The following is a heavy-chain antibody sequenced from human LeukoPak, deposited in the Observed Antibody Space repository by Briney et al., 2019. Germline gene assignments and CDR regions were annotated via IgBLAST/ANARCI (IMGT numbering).Heavy chain of an antibody. CDR1: GFTFSSYE. CDR2: ISSSGSTI. V-gene: IGHV3-48*03. D-gene: IGHD2-21*01. J-gene: IGHJ4*02. CDR3: ARDRIVVDY. Sequence: GGSLRLSCAASGFTFSSYEMNWVRQAPGKGLEWVSYISSSGSTIYYADSVKGRFTISRDNAENSLYLQMHSLRAEDTAVYYCARDRIVVDYWSQGTLVTVSS.